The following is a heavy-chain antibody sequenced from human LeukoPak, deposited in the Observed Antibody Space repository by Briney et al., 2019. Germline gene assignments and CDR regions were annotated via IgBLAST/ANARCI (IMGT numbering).Heavy chain of an antibody. CDR3: ARGTYDILTGYQTFDY. J-gene: IGHJ4*02. V-gene: IGHV4-34*01. CDR1: GGSISSYY. D-gene: IGHD3-9*01. CDR2: INHSGST. Sequence: PSETLSLTCTVSGGSISSYYWSWIRQPPGKGLEWIGEINHSGSTNYNPSLKSRVTISVDTSKNQFSLKLSSVTAADTAVYYCARGTYDILTGYQTFDYWGQGTLVTVSS.